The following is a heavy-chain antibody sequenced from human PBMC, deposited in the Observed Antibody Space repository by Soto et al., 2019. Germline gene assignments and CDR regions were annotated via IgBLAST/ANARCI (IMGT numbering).Heavy chain of an antibody. CDR1: GGSISNYY. Sequence: QVQLQESGPGLVKPSETLSLTCTVSGGSISNYYWSWIRQPPGKGLEWIGYIYFSGSTNYNPSLKSRVTSSVDTSKNQFSLKLSSVTASDTAVYYCARRYGGAVDYWGQGTLVTVSS. CDR2: IYFSGST. V-gene: IGHV4-59*08. D-gene: IGHD3-10*01. J-gene: IGHJ4*02. CDR3: ARRYGGAVDY.